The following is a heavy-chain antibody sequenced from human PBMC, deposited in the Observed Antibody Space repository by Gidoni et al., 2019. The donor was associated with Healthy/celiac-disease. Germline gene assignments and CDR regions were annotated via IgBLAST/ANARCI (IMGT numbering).Heavy chain of an antibody. CDR1: GYSFTSYG. V-gene: IGHV1-18*01. CDR3: ARENPRYYDSMDV. D-gene: IGHD3-22*01. Sequence: QVQLVQSGAAVNQPWASSKFSCNASGYSFTSYGISWVRQAPGQGLEWMGWISAYNGNTNYAQKLQGRVTMTTDTNTSTAYMELRSMRSDDTAVYYCARENPRYYDSMDVWGQGTTVTVSS. CDR2: ISAYNGNT. J-gene: IGHJ6*02.